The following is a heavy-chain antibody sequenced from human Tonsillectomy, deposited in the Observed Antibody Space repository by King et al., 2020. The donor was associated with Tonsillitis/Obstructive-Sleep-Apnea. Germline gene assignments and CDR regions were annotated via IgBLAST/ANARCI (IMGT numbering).Heavy chain of an antibody. CDR1: GYTFTGYY. J-gene: IGHJ4*02. V-gene: IGHV1-2*04. D-gene: IGHD1-26*01. CDR3: ARGRLDSGSSPFDY. Sequence: VQLVESGAEVKKPGASVKVSCTASGYTFTGYYMHWVRQAPGQGLEWMGWINPNSGGTNYAQKFQGWVTMTRDTSISTAYMELSRLRSDDTAVYYCARGRLDSGSSPFDYWGQGTLVTVSS. CDR2: INPNSGGT.